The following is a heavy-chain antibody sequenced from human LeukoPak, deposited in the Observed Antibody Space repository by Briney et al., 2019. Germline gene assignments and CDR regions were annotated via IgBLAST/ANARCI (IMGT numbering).Heavy chain of an antibody. D-gene: IGHD1-1*01. CDR3: ARRTATGRFDP. V-gene: IGHV4-4*02. CDR1: GGSISSSNW. Sequence: PSETLSLTCAVSGGSISSSNWWSWVRQPPGKGLEWIGEIYHSGSTKYNPSLKSRVTISVDTSKNQLSLNLGSVTAADTAVYYCARRTATGRFDPWGQGTLVTVSS. CDR2: IYHSGST. J-gene: IGHJ5*02.